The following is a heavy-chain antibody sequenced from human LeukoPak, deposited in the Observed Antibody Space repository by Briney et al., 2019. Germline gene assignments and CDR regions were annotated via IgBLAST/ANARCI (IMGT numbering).Heavy chain of an antibody. J-gene: IGHJ4*02. CDR1: GFTFSSYG. CDR3: ARDIRYFDWSYFDY. V-gene: IGHV3-33*01. Sequence: GGSLRLSCAASGFTFSSYGMHWVRQAPGKGLEWVAVIWYDGSNKYYADSVKGRFTISGDNSKNTLYLQMNSLRAEDTAVYYCARDIRYFDWSYFDYWGQGTLVTVSS. D-gene: IGHD3-9*01. CDR2: IWYDGSNK.